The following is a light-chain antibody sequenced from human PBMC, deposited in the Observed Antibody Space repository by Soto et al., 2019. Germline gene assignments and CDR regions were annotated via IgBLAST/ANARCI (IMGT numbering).Light chain of an antibody. CDR3: SSYTSSSSVV. CDR1: SSDVGGYNY. CDR2: DVS. V-gene: IGLV2-14*01. J-gene: IGLJ2*01. Sequence: QSALTQPASVSGSPGQSITISCTGTSSDVGGYNYVSWYQQHPGKAPKLMIYDVSNRPSGVSNRFSGPKSGTTASLTISGLQAEDEVDYYCSSYTSSSSVVFGGGTKLTVL.